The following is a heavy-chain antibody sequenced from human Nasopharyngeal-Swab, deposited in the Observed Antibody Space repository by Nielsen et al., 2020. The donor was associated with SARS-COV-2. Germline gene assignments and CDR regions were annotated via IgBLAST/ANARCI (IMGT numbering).Heavy chain of an antibody. V-gene: IGHV3-23*03. J-gene: IGHJ6*02. CDR2: IYSGGSST. D-gene: IGHD3-3*01. CDR3: AKAVGAITIFGVVTKKAHGMDV. Sequence: WIRQPPGKGLEWVSVIYSGGSSTYYADSVKGRFTISRDNSKNTLYLQMNSLRAEDTAVYYCAKAVGAITIFGVVTKKAHGMDVWGQGTTVTVSS.